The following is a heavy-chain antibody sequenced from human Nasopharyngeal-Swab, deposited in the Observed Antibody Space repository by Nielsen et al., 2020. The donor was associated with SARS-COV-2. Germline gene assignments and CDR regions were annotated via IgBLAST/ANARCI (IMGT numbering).Heavy chain of an antibody. J-gene: IGHJ4*02. CDR3: TRRNDC. CDR2: INPDGSST. CDR1: GFTFSSYW. V-gene: IGHV3-74*01. Sequence: GGSLRLSCAASGFTFSSYWMHWVRQAPGKGLVWVSRINPDGSSTDYAGSVKGRFTVSRDESRNTLYLQMNNLRAEDTAVYYCTRRNDCWGQGTLVTVSS.